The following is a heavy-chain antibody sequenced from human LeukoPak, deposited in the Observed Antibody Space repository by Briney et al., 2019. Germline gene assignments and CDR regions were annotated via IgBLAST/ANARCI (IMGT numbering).Heavy chain of an antibody. CDR1: GGTFSSYA. CDR2: IIPILGIA. CDR3: ASRGDDSSGYYGY. V-gene: IGHV1-69*04. Sequence: SVTVSCKASGGTFSSYAISWVRQAPGQELEWMGRIIPILGIANYAQKFQGRVTVTADKSTSTPYMELSSLRSEDTAVYYCASRGDDSSGYYGYWGQGTLVTVSS. J-gene: IGHJ4*02. D-gene: IGHD3-22*01.